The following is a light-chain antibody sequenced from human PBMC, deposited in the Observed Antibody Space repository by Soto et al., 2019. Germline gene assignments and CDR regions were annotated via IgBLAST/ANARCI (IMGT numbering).Light chain of an antibody. V-gene: IGLV2-14*01. CDR1: SSDIGGYKY. CDR2: EVS. J-gene: IGLJ3*02. CDR3: TSYSRYRVLV. Sequence: QSVLTQPASVSGSLGQSITISCTGTSSDIGGYKYVSWYQQHPGKAPKLIIFEVSNRPSGVSDRFSGSNSGNTASLTISGLXAEDEADYYCTSYSRYRVLVFGGGTK.